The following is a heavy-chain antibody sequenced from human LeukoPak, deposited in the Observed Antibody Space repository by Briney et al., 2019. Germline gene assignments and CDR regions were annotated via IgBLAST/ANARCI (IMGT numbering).Heavy chain of an antibody. CDR1: GFTVSSNF. D-gene: IGHD6-25*01. Sequence: GGSLRLSCAVSGFTVSSNFMSWVRQAPGKGPEWVSVIYTSGITYYADSVRGRFTISRDNSKNTLYLQMDSLTAEDTAVYYCAREASGYGYDYWGQGTLVTVSS. V-gene: IGHV3-66*01. CDR3: AREASGYGYDY. J-gene: IGHJ4*02. CDR2: IYTSGIT.